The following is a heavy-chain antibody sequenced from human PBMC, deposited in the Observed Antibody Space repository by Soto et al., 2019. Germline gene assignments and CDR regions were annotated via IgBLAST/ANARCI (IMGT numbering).Heavy chain of an antibody. V-gene: IGHV4-59*01. CDR2: IFYSGST. D-gene: IGHD2-15*01. CDR3: ARDCMCCGPDV. J-gene: IGHJ6*02. Sequence: TETLSLTCIVSGASMRSYYWTWMRLSPGKGLEWIEDIFYSGSTNLNPSLRSRLSISIDTSKNKFSLMLNSVTAADTAVYYCARDCMCCGPDVWGQGTMVTVSS. CDR1: GASMRSYY.